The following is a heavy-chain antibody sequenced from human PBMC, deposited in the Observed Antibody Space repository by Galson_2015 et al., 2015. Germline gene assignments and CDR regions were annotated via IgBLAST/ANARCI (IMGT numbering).Heavy chain of an antibody. J-gene: IGHJ5*02. CDR3: ARVEVIAGMDNWFDP. CDR1: GGTFSSYT. CDR2: IIPILGIA. D-gene: IGHD2/OR15-2a*01. Sequence: SVKVSCKASGGTFSSYTISWVRQAPGQGLEWMGRIIPILGIANYAQKFQGRVTITADESTSTAYMELSSLKSEDTAVYYCARVEVIAGMDNWFDPWGQGTLVTVSS. V-gene: IGHV1-69*02.